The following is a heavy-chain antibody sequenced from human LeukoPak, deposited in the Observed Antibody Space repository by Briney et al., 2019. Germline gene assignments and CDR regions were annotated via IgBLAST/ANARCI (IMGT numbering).Heavy chain of an antibody. CDR1: GYTLTSYG. CDR3: ARDDGLSPDPFDI. J-gene: IGHJ3*02. V-gene: IGHV1-18*01. Sequence: ASVKVSCKASGYTLTSYGISWVRQAPGEGLEWTGWISAYNGNTNYAQKLQGRVTMTTDTSTSTAYMEVRSLRSDDTAVYHCARDDGLSPDPFDIWAQGTMVTVSS. CDR2: ISAYNGNT.